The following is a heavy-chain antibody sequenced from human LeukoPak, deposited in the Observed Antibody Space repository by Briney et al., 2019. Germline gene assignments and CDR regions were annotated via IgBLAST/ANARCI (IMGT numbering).Heavy chain of an antibody. V-gene: IGHV3-23*01. Sequence: GGSLRLSCAASGFTFSSYAMSWVRQAPGKGLEWVSSISNTGDNTYYPDSVNGGVTISRDNSKNTLYLQMNSLRAEDTAIYYCAKDNHGGATYYMHVWGKGTTVTTSS. CDR1: GFTFSSYA. CDR3: AKDNHGGATYYMHV. D-gene: IGHD5-24*01. CDR2: ISNTGDNT. J-gene: IGHJ6*03.